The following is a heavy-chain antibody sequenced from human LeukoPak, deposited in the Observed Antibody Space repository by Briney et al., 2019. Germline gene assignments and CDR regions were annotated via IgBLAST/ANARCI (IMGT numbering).Heavy chain of an antibody. CDR1: GFTFNIYG. J-gene: IGHJ4*02. CDR3: AKDRDYVWGSYRSYYFDY. Sequence: GGSLRLSCAASGFTFNIYGMFWVRQAPGKGLEWVAYIRYDGSVKYYADSVKGRFTISRDNSKNTLYLQMNSLRAEDTAVYYCAKDRDYVWGSYRSYYFDYWGQGTLVTVSS. CDR2: IRYDGSVK. D-gene: IGHD3-16*02. V-gene: IGHV3-30*02.